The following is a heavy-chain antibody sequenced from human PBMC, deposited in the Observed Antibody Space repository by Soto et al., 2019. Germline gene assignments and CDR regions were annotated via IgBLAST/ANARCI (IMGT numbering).Heavy chain of an antibody. Sequence: KVSCNASGYTVTSYYMHCVRQAPGQGLEWMGIINPSAGSTSYAQKFQGRVTMTRDTSTSTVYMELSSLRSEDTAVYYCARDLYSNYFLYFYYYMDVWGKGTTVTVSS. CDR1: GYTVTSYY. J-gene: IGHJ6*03. CDR3: ARDLYSNYFLYFYYYMDV. CDR2: INPSAGST. D-gene: IGHD4-4*01. V-gene: IGHV1-46*03.